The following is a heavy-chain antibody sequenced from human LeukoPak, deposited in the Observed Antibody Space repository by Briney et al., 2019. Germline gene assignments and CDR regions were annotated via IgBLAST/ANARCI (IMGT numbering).Heavy chain of an antibody. CDR3: ARGGPYDFWSGYTNFDY. J-gene: IGHJ4*02. D-gene: IGHD3-3*01. CDR1: GYTFTSYG. V-gene: IGHV1-18*01. Sequence: ASVKVSCKASGYTFTSYGISWVRQAPGQGLEWMGWISAYNGNTNYAQKLQGRVTMTTDTSTSTAYMELRSLRSDDTAVYYCARGGPYDFWSGYTNFDYRGQGTLVTVSS. CDR2: ISAYNGNT.